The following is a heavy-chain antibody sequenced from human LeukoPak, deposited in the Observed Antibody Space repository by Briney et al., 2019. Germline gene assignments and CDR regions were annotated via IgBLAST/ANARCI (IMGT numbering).Heavy chain of an antibody. D-gene: IGHD6-13*01. CDR3: AREEEDSSSWYPPPSNWFDP. CDR1: GFTLRSYE. CDR2: ISSSGSTI. V-gene: IGHV3-48*03. J-gene: IGHJ5*02. Sequence: GGSLRLSCAASGFTLRSYEMNWVRQAPRKGLEWVSYISSSGSTIYYADSVKGRFTISRDNAKNSLYLQMNSLRAEDTAVYYCAREEEDSSSWYPPPSNWFDPWGQGTLVTVSS.